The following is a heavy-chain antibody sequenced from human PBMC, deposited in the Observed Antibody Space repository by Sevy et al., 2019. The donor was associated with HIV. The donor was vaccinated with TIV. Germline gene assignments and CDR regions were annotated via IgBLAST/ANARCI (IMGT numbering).Heavy chain of an antibody. J-gene: IGHJ4*02. CDR3: ARVGYCCSTSCSKPHPSFDY. CDR1: GYTFTSYG. Sequence: ASVKVSCKASGYTFTSYGISWVRQAPGQGLEWMGWISAYNGNTNYAQKLQGRVTMTTDTSTSTAYMELRSLRSDDTAVYYCARVGYCCSTSCSKPHPSFDYWGQGTLVTVSS. D-gene: IGHD2-2*01. CDR2: ISAYNGNT. V-gene: IGHV1-18*01.